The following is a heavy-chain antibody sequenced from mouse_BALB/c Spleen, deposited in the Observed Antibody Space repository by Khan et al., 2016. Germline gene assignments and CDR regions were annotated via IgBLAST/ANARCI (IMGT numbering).Heavy chain of an antibody. CDR3: ARDLNWYFDV. CDR1: GFTFSDYS. V-gene: IGHV5-4*02. Sequence: EVELVESGGGLVKPGGSLKLSCAASGFTFSDYSMYWVRQTPEKRLEWVATISDGGSYTSYPESVKGRFTISRDNANLYLQMSSLKSEDTAMYYCARDLNWYFDVWGAGTTVTVSS. J-gene: IGHJ1*01. CDR2: ISDGGSYT.